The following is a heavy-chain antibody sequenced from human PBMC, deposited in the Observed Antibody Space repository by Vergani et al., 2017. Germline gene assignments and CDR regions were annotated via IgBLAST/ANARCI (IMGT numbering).Heavy chain of an antibody. CDR3: ARKYSSGWPD. D-gene: IGHD6-19*01. CDR2: IIPIFDKA. CDR1: GGSFSTYG. V-gene: IGHV1-69*06. J-gene: IGHJ4*02. Sequence: QVQLVQSGAEVKKPGSSVRVSCKASGGSFSTYGISWLRQAPGQGLQWMGGIIPIFDKANYAQRFQGRVILTADKSTNTAYMELTSLGSEDTAMYYCARKYSSGWPDWGQGTLVTVSS.